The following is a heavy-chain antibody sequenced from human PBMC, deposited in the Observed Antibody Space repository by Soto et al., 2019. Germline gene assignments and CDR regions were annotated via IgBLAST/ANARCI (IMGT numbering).Heavy chain of an antibody. CDR1: GFTVSSNY. Sequence: PGGSLRLSCAASGFTVSSNYMSWVRQAPGKGLEWVSVIYSGGSTYYADSVKGRFTISRDNSKNTLYLQMNSLRAEDTAVYYCARSPYCSGGSCYGNYFDYWGQGTLVTVSS. CDR3: ARSPYCSGGSCYGNYFDY. D-gene: IGHD2-15*01. V-gene: IGHV3-66*01. J-gene: IGHJ4*02. CDR2: IYSGGST.